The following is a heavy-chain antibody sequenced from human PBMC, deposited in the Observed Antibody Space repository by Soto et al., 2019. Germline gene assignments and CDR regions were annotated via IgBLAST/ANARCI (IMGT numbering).Heavy chain of an antibody. D-gene: IGHD6-13*01. V-gene: IGHV3-66*01. CDR2: IYSDGST. Sequence: GGSLRLSCAASGFTVTSTHMTWVRQAPGKGLEWVSAIYSDGSTYFADSVKSRFSISRDISKNPLYLQMNSLRAEDTTEYYCASGSSSWHYWGQGTLVTVSS. J-gene: IGHJ4*02. CDR3: ASGSSSWHY. CDR1: GFTVTSTH.